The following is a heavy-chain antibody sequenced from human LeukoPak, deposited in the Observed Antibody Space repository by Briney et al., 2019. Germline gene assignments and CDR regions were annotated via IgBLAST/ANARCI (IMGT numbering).Heavy chain of an antibody. CDR1: GFTFSSYA. CDR2: IKTKPNSYTT. V-gene: IGHV3-72*01. Sequence: PGGSLRLSCAASGFTFSSYAMSWVRQAPGKGLEWVGHIKTKPNSYTTEYATSVKGRFTVSRDDSKNSLYLQMNSLKPEDTAVYYCTRSGHYAWDWGQGTLVTVSS. D-gene: IGHD3-22*01. J-gene: IGHJ4*02. CDR3: TRSGHYAWD.